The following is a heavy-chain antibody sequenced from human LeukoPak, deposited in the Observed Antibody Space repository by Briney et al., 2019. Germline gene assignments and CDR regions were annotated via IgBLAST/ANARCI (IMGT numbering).Heavy chain of an antibody. V-gene: IGHV4-61*02. J-gene: IGHJ6*02. Sequence: SQTLSLTCTVSGGSITKGNYYWNWIRQPAGKGLEWIGRIFTSVSTNYNPPLKSRVTISLDTSKNQFSLRLSSVTAADTAVYYCATDNYYYYGLDVWGQGTTVTISS. CDR1: GGSITKGNYY. CDR3: ATDNYYYYGLDV. CDR2: IFTSVST.